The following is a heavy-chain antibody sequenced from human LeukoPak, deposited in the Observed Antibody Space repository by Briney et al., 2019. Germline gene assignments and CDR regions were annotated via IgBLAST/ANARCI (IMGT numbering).Heavy chain of an antibody. CDR2: VHHSGSA. J-gene: IGHJ6*02. CDR1: GDSIGSSLYF. CDR3: ARRGGGVADSLRRVHYGMDV. V-gene: IGHV4-39*02. D-gene: IGHD2-8*02. Sequence: SETLSLTCTVSGDSIGSSLYFWAWIRQTPGKGLESIGSVHHSGSAFYNPSLKSRVTISLDTSKNLLSLRLSSVTAADTAVYYCARRGGGVADSLRRVHYGMDVWGQGTTVIVSS.